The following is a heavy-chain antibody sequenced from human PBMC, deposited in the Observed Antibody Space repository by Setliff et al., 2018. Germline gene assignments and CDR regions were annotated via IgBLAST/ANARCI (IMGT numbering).Heavy chain of an antibody. V-gene: IGHV3-23*01. J-gene: IGHJ5*02. CDR2: ISGSGGST. D-gene: IGHD3-10*01. CDR1: GFTFSSYA. Sequence: PGGSLRLSCAASGFTFSSYAMSWVRQAPGKGLEWVSAISGSGGSTYYADSVKGRFTISRDNFKNTLYLQMNSLRAEDTAVYYCAKNGFGAVALGVNNWFDPWGQGTLVTVSS. CDR3: AKNGFGAVALGVNNWFDP.